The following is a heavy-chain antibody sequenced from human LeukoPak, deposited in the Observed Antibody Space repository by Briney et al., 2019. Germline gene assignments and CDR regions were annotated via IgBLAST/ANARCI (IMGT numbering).Heavy chain of an antibody. D-gene: IGHD3-9*01. V-gene: IGHV4-39*07. J-gene: IGHJ4*02. CDR1: GGSISSSSYY. CDR2: IYYSGST. CDR3: ARRGVLTGYYKD. Sequence: SETLSLTCTVSGGSISSSSYYWGWIRQPPGKGLEWIGSIYYSGSTYYNPSLKSRVTISVDTSKNQFSLKLSSVTAADTAVYYCARRGVLTGYYKDWGQGTLVTVST.